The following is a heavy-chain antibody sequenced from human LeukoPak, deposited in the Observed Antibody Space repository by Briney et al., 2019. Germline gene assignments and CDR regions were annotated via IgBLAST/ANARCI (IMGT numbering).Heavy chain of an antibody. CDR1: GFTFSSYG. D-gene: IGHD6-19*01. CDR3: ARVRSGWYEDY. J-gene: IGHJ4*02. Sequence: GGSLRLSCAASGFTFSSYGMHWVRQAPGKGLEWVAFIRYDGSNKYYADSVKGRFTISRDNSKNTLYLQMNSLRAEDTAVYYCARVRSGWYEDYWGQGTLVTVSS. CDR2: IRYDGSNK. V-gene: IGHV3-30*02.